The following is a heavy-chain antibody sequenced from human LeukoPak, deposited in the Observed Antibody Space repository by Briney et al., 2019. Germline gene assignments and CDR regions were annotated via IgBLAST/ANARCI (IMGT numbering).Heavy chain of an antibody. V-gene: IGHV3-21*04. CDR3: ARDWDGTNFFDP. Sequence: PGGSLRLSCAASGFTFSSYSMNWVRQAPGKGLEWVSSISSSSSYIYYADSVKGRFTISRDNAKNSLYLQMNSLRAEDTAVYYCARDWDGTNFFDPWGQGTLVTVSS. J-gene: IGHJ5*02. D-gene: IGHD1-1*01. CDR2: ISSSSSYI. CDR1: GFTFSSYS.